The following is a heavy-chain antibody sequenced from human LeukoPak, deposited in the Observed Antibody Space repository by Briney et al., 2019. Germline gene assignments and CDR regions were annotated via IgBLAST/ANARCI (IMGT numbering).Heavy chain of an antibody. CDR3: ARHEGFSQKD. J-gene: IGHJ4*02. CDR1: GVSMSSNNW. Sequence: SGTLSLTCAVSGVSMSSNNWWSWVRPPPGKGLEWIGEIHESGSTNYNPSLKSRVTISVDKSKGQFSLKLSSVTAADTAVYYCARHEGFSQKDWGQGTQVTVS. CDR2: IHESGST. V-gene: IGHV4-4*02.